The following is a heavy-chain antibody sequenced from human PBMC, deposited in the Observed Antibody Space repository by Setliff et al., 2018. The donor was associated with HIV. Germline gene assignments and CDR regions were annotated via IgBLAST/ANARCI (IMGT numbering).Heavy chain of an antibody. V-gene: IGHV4-34*12. J-gene: IGHJ5*02. D-gene: IGHD6-19*01. CDR3: VKRGIEVAGRWVPRNNWFDP. CDR2: ILHSGGT. Sequence: SETLSLTCAVHGGSLTGYYWSWIRQPPGKGLEWIGEILHSGGTNYNPSLKSRVTISVDTSKNQFSLKVNSVTAADTAVYYCVKRGIEVAGRWVPRNNWFDPWGQGTLVTVPQ. CDR1: GGSLTGYY.